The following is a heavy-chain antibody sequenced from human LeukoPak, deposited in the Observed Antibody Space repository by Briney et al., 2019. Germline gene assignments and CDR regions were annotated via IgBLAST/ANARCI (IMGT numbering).Heavy chain of an antibody. J-gene: IGHJ4*02. CDR3: ARLHYDSTGSIDY. CDR2: IYYSGST. CDR1: GGSISSYY. D-gene: IGHD3-22*01. Sequence: SETLSLTCTVPGGSISSYYWSWIRQPPGKGLEWIGYIYYSGSTNYNPSLKSRVTISVDTSKNQFSLKLSSVTAADTAVYYCARLHYDSTGSIDYWGQGTLVTVSS. V-gene: IGHV4-59*08.